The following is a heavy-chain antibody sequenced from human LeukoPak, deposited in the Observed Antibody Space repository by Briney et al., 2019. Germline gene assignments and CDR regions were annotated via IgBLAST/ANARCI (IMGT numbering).Heavy chain of an antibody. CDR2: ISDAGTRT. D-gene: IGHD3-3*01. Sequence: GGSLRLSCAGSGFTFSNYLVHWVRQAPGKGLMWVARISDAGTRTDYADSVRGRFTITRDNAMNTIDLQMNSLTAEDTAVYYCVRSMSGRNDFWGQGTVVSVAS. CDR3: VRSMSGRNDF. J-gene: IGHJ4*02. V-gene: IGHV3-74*01. CDR1: GFTFSNYL.